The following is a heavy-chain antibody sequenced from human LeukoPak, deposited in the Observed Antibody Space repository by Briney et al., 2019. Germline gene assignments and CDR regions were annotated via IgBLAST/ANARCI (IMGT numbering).Heavy chain of an antibody. CDR3: ARDCTVFDGSGSCY. Sequence: GGSLRLSCAASGFTFSSYSMNWVRQAPGKGLEWVSSISSSSSYIYYADSVKGRFTISRDNAKNSLYLQMNSLRAEDTAVYYCARDCTVFDGSGSCYWGQGTLVTVSS. D-gene: IGHD3-10*01. J-gene: IGHJ4*02. CDR2: ISSSSSYI. CDR1: GFTFSSYS. V-gene: IGHV3-21*01.